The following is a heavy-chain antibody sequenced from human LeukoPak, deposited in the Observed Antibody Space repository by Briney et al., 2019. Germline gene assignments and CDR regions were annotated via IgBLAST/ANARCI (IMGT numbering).Heavy chain of an antibody. D-gene: IGHD3-22*01. CDR1: GGSISSSSYY. CDR2: IYYNGST. Sequence: SETLSLTCTVSGGSISSSSYYWGWIRQPPGKGLEWIGSIYYNGSTYYNPSLKSRVTISVDTSKNQFSLKLSSVTAADTAVYYCARGRASGGIVVVTNFDYWGQGTLVTVSS. J-gene: IGHJ4*02. CDR3: ARGRASGGIVVVTNFDY. V-gene: IGHV4-39*07.